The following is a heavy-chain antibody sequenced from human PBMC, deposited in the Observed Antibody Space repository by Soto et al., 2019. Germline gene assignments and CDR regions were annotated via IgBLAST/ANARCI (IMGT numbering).Heavy chain of an antibody. J-gene: IGHJ6*02. D-gene: IGHD3-9*01. CDR1: GYTITSYA. V-gene: IGHV1-3*01. Sequence: ASVKVSCKASGYTITSYAMHWVRQAPGQRLEWMGWINAGNGNTKYSQKFQGRVTITRDTSASTAYMELSSLRSEDTAVYYCARAKPLDILTGRYYYYGMDVWGQGTTVTVSS. CDR3: ARAKPLDILTGRYYYYGMDV. CDR2: INAGNGNT.